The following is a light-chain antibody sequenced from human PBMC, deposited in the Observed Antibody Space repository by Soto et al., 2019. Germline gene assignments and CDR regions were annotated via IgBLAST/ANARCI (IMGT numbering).Light chain of an antibody. CDR3: KQSNGAPYP. J-gene: IGKJ2*01. CDR2: KAS. CDR1: RDISNS. V-gene: IGKV1-16*02. Sequence: DIQMTQSPSSLSASVGDTVTITCRASRDISNSLAWFQQKPGKAPKSLIYKASNLHSGVPSKFGGSGSGTAFPPTISGLSREVLETYYCKQSNGAPYPLGRGTKLE.